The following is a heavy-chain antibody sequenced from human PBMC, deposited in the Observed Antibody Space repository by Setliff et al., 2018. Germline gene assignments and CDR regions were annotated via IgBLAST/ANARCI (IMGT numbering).Heavy chain of an antibody. Sequence: GGSLRLSCSASGFTFSSLWMAWVRQAPGKGLEWVANINQGGSDQFYVESVKGRFTISRDNAKNSLYLQMNSLRVEDTAVYYCARINFYVSSGYYYAPELWGQGTTVTVSS. J-gene: IGHJ4*02. CDR1: GFTFSSLW. CDR3: ARINFYVSSGYYYAPEL. V-gene: IGHV3-7*01. CDR2: INQGGSDQ. D-gene: IGHD3-22*01.